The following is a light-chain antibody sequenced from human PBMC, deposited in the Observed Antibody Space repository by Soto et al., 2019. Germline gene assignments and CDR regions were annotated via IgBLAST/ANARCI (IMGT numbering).Light chain of an antibody. V-gene: IGLV2-8*01. CDR2: EVV. Sequence: QSALTQPPSASGSPGQSVTISCTGTSSDVGSYRFVSWYQHHPGKAPRLIIYEVVQRPSGVPDRFSGSKSGNTASLTVSGLQAADEADYFCKSYAGSNTYVFGSGTKVTVL. CDR1: SSDVGSYRF. CDR3: KSYAGSNTYV. J-gene: IGLJ1*01.